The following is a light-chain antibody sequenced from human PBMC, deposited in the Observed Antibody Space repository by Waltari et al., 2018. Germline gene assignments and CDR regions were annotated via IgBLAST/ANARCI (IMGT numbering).Light chain of an antibody. CDR3: SSYVANNNPV. CDR2: EVR. V-gene: IGLV2-8*01. Sequence: QSALTQPPSASGSPGQSVTISCPGTTSAVGGSNFVSWYQHHPGKAPRLIIYEVRERPSGVPDRFSGSKSGNTASLTVSGLQAEDEADYYCSSYVANNNPVFGGGTKLTVL. CDR1: TSAVGGSNF. J-gene: IGLJ2*01.